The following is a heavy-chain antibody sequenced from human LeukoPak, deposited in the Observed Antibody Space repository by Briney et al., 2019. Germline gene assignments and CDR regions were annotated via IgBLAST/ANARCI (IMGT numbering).Heavy chain of an antibody. D-gene: IGHD2-15*01. CDR1: GYSFTSYW. J-gene: IGHJ4*02. CDR2: IYPGDSDT. Sequence: GESLKISCKGSGYSFTSYWIGWVRQMPGKGLEWMGIIYPGDSDTRYSPSFQGQVTISVDKSISTAYLQWSSLKASDTAMYYCARGYCSGGSCYTKLPSEDFDYWGQGTLVTVSS. V-gene: IGHV5-51*01. CDR3: ARGYCSGGSCYTKLPSEDFDY.